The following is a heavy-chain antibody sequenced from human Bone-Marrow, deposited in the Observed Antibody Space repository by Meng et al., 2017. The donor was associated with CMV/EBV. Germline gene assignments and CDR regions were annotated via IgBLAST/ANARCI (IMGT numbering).Heavy chain of an antibody. D-gene: IGHD3-22*01. CDR1: GFTFSSYA. CDR3: AKVGDNYYDTGGFYDAADY. Sequence: GESLKISCAASGFTFSSYAMTWVRQAPGKGLEWVSAISASGSSTYYADSVKGRFTIYRDSSENTLYLQMNSLRAEDTAVYYCAKVGDNYYDTGGFYDAADYWGQGTLVTAPQ. J-gene: IGHJ4*02. V-gene: IGHV3-23*01. CDR2: ISASGSST.